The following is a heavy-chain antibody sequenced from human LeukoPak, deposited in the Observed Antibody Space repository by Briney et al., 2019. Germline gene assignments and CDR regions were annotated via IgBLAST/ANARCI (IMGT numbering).Heavy chain of an antibody. CDR1: GGTFSSYA. D-gene: IGHD1-26*01. V-gene: IGHV1-69*13. CDR2: IIPIFGTA. CDR3: ARDPNSGSYYQMDY. Sequence: ASVKVSCKASGGTFSSYAISWVRQAPGQGLEWVGGIIPIFGTANYAQKFQGRVTITADESTSTAYMELSSLRSEDTAVYYCARDPNSGSYYQMDYWGQGTLVTVSS. J-gene: IGHJ4*02.